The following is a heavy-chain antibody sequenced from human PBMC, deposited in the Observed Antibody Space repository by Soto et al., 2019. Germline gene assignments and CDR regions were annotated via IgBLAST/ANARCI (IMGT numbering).Heavy chain of an antibody. CDR1: GFTFSSYG. CDR2: IWYDGSNK. Sequence: GGSLRLSCAASGFTFSSYGMHWVRQAPGKGLEWVAVIWYDGSNKYYADSVKGRFTISRDNSKNTLYLQMNSLRAEDTAVYYCARVPLPNCSGGSCYSDRVSDAFDIWGQGTMVTVSS. V-gene: IGHV3-33*01. D-gene: IGHD2-15*01. J-gene: IGHJ3*02. CDR3: ARVPLPNCSGGSCYSDRVSDAFDI.